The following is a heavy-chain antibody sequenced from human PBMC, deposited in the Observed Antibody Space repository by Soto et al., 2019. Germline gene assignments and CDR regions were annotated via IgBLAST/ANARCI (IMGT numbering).Heavy chain of an antibody. CDR3: ARDLSSSGGDYYYGMDV. V-gene: IGHV3-30-3*01. Sequence: QVKLVESGGGVVQPGRSLRLSCAASGFTFSSYAMHWVRQAPGKGLEWVAVISYDGSNKYYADSVKGRFTISRDNSKNTLYLQMNSLRAEYTDVYYCARDLSSSGGDYYYGMDVWGQGTTVTVSS. CDR1: GFTFSSYA. D-gene: IGHD6-19*01. CDR2: ISYDGSNK. J-gene: IGHJ6*02.